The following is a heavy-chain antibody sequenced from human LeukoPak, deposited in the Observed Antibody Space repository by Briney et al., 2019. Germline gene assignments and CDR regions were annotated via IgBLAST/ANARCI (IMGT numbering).Heavy chain of an antibody. D-gene: IGHD3-10*01. CDR3: ARAGGFRENPLDYYYYGMDV. CDR2: IYHSGST. Sequence: NPSETLSLTCAVSGGSISSSNWWSWVRQPPGKGLEWIGEIYHSGSTNYNPSLKSRVTISVDKSKNQFSLKLSSVTAADTAVYYCARAGGFRENPLDYYYYGMDVWGQGTTVTVSS. J-gene: IGHJ6*02. V-gene: IGHV4-4*02. CDR1: GGSISSSNW.